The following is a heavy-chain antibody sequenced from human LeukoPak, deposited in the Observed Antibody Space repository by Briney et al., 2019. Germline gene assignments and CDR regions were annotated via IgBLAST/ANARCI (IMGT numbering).Heavy chain of an antibody. V-gene: IGHV3-53*01. CDR3: ARDWSHRCFDY. J-gene: IGHJ4*02. CDR2: ISSGGSR. D-gene: IGHD3-3*01. CDR1: GFTVSSNY. Sequence: GGSLRLSCAASGFTVSSNYMSWVRQAPGKGLEWVSVISSGGSRYYADSVKGRFTISRGNSKHTLYLQMNSLRAEDTAVYYCARDWSHRCFDYWGQGTLVTVSS.